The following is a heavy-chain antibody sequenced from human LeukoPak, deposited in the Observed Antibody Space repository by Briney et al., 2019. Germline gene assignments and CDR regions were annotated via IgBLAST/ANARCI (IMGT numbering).Heavy chain of an antibody. V-gene: IGHV5-51*01. CDR1: GYSFTSYW. J-gene: IGHJ5*02. Sequence: GESLKISCKGSGYSFTSYWIGWVRQMPGKGLEWMGIIYPGDPDTRYSPSFQGQVTISADKSISTAYLQWGSLKASDAAMYYCARSITGTTWHWFDPWGQGTLVTVSS. D-gene: IGHD1-7*01. CDR2: IYPGDPDT. CDR3: ARSITGTTWHWFDP.